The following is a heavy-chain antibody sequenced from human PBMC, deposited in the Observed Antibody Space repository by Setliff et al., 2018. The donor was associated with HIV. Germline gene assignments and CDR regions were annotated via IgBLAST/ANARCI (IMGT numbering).Heavy chain of an antibody. Sequence: SETLSLTCTVSGDSISASGPGYYWGWVRQPPGGGLEWIGRIYTSGSTNYNPSLKSRLTISVDTSKNQFSLKMSSVTAADTAVYYCARARGPEGYFDSWGQGTLVTVSS. D-gene: IGHD3-10*01. CDR1: GDSISASGPGYY. CDR2: IYTSGST. CDR3: ARARGPEGYFDS. V-gene: IGHV4-61*05. J-gene: IGHJ4*02.